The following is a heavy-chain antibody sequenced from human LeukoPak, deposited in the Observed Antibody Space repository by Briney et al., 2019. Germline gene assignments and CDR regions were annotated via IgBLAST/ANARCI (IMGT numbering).Heavy chain of an antibody. J-gene: IGHJ6*03. V-gene: IGHV3-23*01. CDR1: GFTFSSYA. CDR3: AKVGTTVTTYYYYYMDV. CDR2: ISGSGGST. D-gene: IGHD4-17*01. Sequence: PGGSLRLSCAASGFTFSSYAMSWVRQAPGRGLEWVSAISGSGGSTYYADSVKGRFTIPRDNSKNTLYLQINSLRAEDTAVYYCAKVGTTVTTYYYYYMDVWGKGTTVTVSS.